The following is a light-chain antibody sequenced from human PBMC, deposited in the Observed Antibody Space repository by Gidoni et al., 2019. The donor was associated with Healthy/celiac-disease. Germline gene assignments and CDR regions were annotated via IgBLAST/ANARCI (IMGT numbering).Light chain of an antibody. CDR1: ALPKQY. CDR3: QSADSSGTQGV. Sequence: YELTQPPSVSVSPGQTARSTCSGDALPKQYAYWYQQEPGQAPVLVIYKDSERPSGIPERFSGSSSGTTVTLTISGVQAEDEADYYCQSADSSGTQGVFGGGTKLTVL. CDR2: KDS. J-gene: IGLJ3*02. V-gene: IGLV3-25*03.